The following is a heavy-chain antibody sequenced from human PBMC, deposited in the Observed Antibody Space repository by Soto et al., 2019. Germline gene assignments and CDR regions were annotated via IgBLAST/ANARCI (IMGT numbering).Heavy chain of an antibody. V-gene: IGHV4-4*02. J-gene: IGHJ3*02. D-gene: IGHD6-6*01. Sequence: SETLSLTCAVSGGSISSSNWWSWVRQPPGKGLEWIGEIYHSGSTNYNPSLRSRVTISVDKSRNQFSLKLSSVTAADTAVYYCARPLAARRAFDIWGQGTMVTVSS. CDR1: GGSISSSNW. CDR3: ARPLAARRAFDI. CDR2: IYHSGST.